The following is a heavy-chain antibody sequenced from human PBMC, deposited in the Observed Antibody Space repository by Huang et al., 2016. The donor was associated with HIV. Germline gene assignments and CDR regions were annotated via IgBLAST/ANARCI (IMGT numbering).Heavy chain of an antibody. CDR2: FVPLFGTP. Sequence: QVHLVQSGAEVREPGSSVEVSCTSSAGALTSHSITWVRQAPGHGLERVGTFVPLFGTPNYAQKFLGRLSFRADESTGAVYMKLVLLKSEDTAIYFCARVRRHSGNSGLIDFWGQGTLVTVTS. J-gene: IGHJ4*02. CDR1: AGALTSHS. V-gene: IGHV1-69*13. D-gene: IGHD6-19*01. CDR3: ARVRRHSGNSGLIDF.